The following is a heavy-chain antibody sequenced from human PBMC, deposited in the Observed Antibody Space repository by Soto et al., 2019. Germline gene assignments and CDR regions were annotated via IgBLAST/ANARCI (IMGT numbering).Heavy chain of an antibody. D-gene: IGHD6-13*01. V-gene: IGHV1-2*02. CDR1: GYTFTGYY. J-gene: IGHJ4*02. CDR2: INPYSGST. Sequence: ASVKVSCKASGYTFTGYYMHWVRQAPGQGLEWRGWINPYSGSTNYNPSLKSRVTMSVDTSKNQFSLELSSVTAADTAVYYCASFYTSSRGFDCWGQGTLVTVSS. CDR3: ASFYTSSRGFDC.